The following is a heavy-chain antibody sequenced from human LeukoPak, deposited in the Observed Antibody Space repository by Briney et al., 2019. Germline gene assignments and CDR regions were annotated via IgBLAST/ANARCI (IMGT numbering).Heavy chain of an antibody. Sequence: ASVKVSCKASGYTFTSYDINWVRQATGQGLEWRGWMNPNNGNTGYAQKFQGRVTMTRRTSISTGYMELSSLRSEDTAVYYCARLASSSWPLYYYYGMDVWGQGTTVTVSS. D-gene: IGHD6-13*01. CDR1: GYTFTSYD. CDR2: MNPNNGNT. J-gene: IGHJ6*02. CDR3: ARLASSSWPLYYYYGMDV. V-gene: IGHV1-8*01.